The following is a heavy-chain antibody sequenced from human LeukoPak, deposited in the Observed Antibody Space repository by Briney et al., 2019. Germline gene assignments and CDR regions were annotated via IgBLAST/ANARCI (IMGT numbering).Heavy chain of an antibody. J-gene: IGHJ5*02. Sequence: PSETLFLTCTVSGGSISSATSYWAWIRQPPGKGLEWIGSIYYSGNTYYNPSLKSRVTISVDTSKNQFSLQLASVTAADTAVYYCARGESSGSNWFDPWGQGTLVTVSS. D-gene: IGHD3-22*01. CDR2: IYYSGNT. CDR1: GGSISSATSY. V-gene: IGHV4-39*07. CDR3: ARGESSGSNWFDP.